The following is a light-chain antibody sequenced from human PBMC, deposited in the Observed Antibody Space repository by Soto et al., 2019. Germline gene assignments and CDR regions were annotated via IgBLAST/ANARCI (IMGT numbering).Light chain of an antibody. V-gene: IGLV2-8*01. CDR1: SSDVGGYNF. J-gene: IGLJ1*01. CDR2: EVT. Sequence: QSALTQPPSASGSPGQSVAISCTGTSSDVGGYNFVSWYQQHPGKAPKLIIYEVTKRPSGVPDRFSGSKSGNTASLTVSGLLADDDADYYCSSYAGSNNRYVFGSGTKLTVL. CDR3: SSYAGSNNRYV.